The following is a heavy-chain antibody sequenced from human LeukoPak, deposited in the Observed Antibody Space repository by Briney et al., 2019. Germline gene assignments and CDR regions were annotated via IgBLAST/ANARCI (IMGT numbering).Heavy chain of an antibody. V-gene: IGHV3-74*01. Sequence: SGGSLRLSCAASGFTFSNYWMHWVRHAPGKGLVWVSRINSDGSITSYADAVKGRFTISRDNAKNTLFLQMNSLRAEDTAVYYCARDGGFCTNGVCFFDFWGQGTLVTVSS. CDR2: INSDGSIT. CDR3: ARDGGFCTNGVCFFDF. D-gene: IGHD2-8*01. J-gene: IGHJ4*02. CDR1: GFTFSNYW.